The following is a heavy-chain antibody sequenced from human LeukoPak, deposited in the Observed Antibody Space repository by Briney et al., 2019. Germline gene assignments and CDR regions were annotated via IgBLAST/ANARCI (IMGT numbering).Heavy chain of an antibody. D-gene: IGHD4-23*01. CDR3: AIPSTVVKYYFDY. Sequence: GASVKVSCKASGGTFSSYAISWVRQAPGQGLEWMGGIIPIFGTANYAQKFQGRVTITTDESTSTAYMELSSLRSEDTAVYYCAIPSTVVKYYFDYWGQGTLVTVSS. J-gene: IGHJ4*02. V-gene: IGHV1-69*05. CDR1: GGTFSSYA. CDR2: IIPIFGTA.